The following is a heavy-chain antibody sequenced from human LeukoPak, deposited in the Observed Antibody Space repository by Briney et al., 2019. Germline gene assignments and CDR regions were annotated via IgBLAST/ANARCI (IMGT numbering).Heavy chain of an antibody. CDR3: AKYPAYYSSSGYRSAPDY. Sequence: GGSLRLSCAASGFTFSSYWMSWVRQAPGKGVEGVADINKDGSEKYYVDSVKGGSTIFRDNAKNTLYMQMKSLRAEETAVYYCAKYPAYYSSSGYRSAPDYWGQGPLVTVSS. D-gene: IGHD3-22*01. CDR1: GFTFSSYW. V-gene: IGHV3-7*03. CDR2: INKDGSEK. J-gene: IGHJ4*02.